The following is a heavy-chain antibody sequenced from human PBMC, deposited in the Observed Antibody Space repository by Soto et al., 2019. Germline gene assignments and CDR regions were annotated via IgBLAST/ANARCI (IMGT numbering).Heavy chain of an antibody. J-gene: IGHJ4*02. CDR1: GGSVTSEHYY. V-gene: IGHV4-61*03. Sequence: KPSETLSLTCTVSGGSVTSEHYYWNWIRQPPGKGLEWIGYFFYTGSTNYNPSLESRLTMSVDVSKNHFSPKLNSVTAADTAVYYCAGGTDGKKVAYWGQGALVTVSS. CDR3: AGGTDGKKVAY. D-gene: IGHD5-12*01. CDR2: FFYTGST.